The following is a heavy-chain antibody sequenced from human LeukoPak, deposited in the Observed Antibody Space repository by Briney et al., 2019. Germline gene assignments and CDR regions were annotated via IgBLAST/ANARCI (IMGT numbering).Heavy chain of an antibody. Sequence: ASVKVSCKASGYTFTTYGISWVRQAPGQGLEWMGWISAYNGNTSYAQKLQGRVTMTTDTSTSTAYMELRSLRSDDTAIYYCARDENIVVVAPGYWGQGTLVTVSS. CDR2: ISAYNGNT. D-gene: IGHD2-15*01. CDR3: ARDENIVVVAPGY. CDR1: GYTFTTYG. V-gene: IGHV1-18*01. J-gene: IGHJ4*02.